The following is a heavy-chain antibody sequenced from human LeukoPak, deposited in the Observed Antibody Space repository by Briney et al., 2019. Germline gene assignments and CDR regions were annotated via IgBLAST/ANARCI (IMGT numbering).Heavy chain of an antibody. CDR1: GFTFSSYA. J-gene: IGHJ4*02. Sequence: GGSLRLSCAASGFTFSSYAMNWVRQAPGKGLEWVSGISGSGGSPDYADSVKGRFTISRDNSKNTLYLQMNSLRAEDTAIYYCAKDLSRSGSYGFDYWGQGTLVTVSS. D-gene: IGHD1-26*01. CDR2: ISGSGGSP. CDR3: AKDLSRSGSYGFDY. V-gene: IGHV3-23*01.